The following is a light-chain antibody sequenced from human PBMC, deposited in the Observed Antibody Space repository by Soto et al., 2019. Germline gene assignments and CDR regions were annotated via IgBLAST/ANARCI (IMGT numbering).Light chain of an antibody. Sequence: DIVMTQSPDSLAVSLGERATINCKSSQSVLYSSNNKNYLAWYQQKPGQPPKLLIYWASTRESGVPDRFSGSGSGTDFTLPISSLQAEDVAVYYCQPYYSTPPYTFGQGTKLEIK. CDR1: QSVLYSSNNKNY. CDR3: QPYYSTPPYT. CDR2: WAS. J-gene: IGKJ2*01. V-gene: IGKV4-1*01.